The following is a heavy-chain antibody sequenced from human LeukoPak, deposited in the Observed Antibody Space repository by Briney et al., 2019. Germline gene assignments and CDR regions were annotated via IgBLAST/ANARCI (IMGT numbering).Heavy chain of an antibody. CDR2: ISDSSTST. CDR3: VSQRGNSFDI. J-gene: IGHJ3*02. Sequence: GGSLRLSCAASGFTFSSYEMNWVRQSPGEGLEWLAYISDSSTSTYYADSVRGRFSISRDNAKNSLFLQMNSLRAEDTAVYYCVSQRGNSFDIWGQGTMVTVSS. V-gene: IGHV3-48*03. D-gene: IGHD2/OR15-2a*01. CDR1: GFTFSSYE.